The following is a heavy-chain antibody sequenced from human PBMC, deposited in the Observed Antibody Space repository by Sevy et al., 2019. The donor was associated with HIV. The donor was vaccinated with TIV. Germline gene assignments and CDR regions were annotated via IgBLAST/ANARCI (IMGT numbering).Heavy chain of an antibody. CDR2: INHSGST. J-gene: IGHJ5*02. V-gene: IGHV4-34*01. CDR3: ARVRAARFLEWLPPTFDP. Sequence: SETLSLTCAVYGGSFSGYYWSWIRQPPGKGLEWIGEINHSGSTNYNPSLKSGVTISVDTSKNQFSLKLSSVTAVDTAVYYCARVRAARFLEWLPPTFDPWGQGTLVTVSS. CDR1: GGSFSGYY. D-gene: IGHD3-3*01.